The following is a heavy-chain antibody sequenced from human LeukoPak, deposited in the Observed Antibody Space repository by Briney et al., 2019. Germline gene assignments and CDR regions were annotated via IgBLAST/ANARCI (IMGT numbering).Heavy chain of an antibody. CDR2: ISYDGSNK. V-gene: IGHV3-30-3*01. CDR3: ARDGRNYYDRSGYYSALAY. J-gene: IGHJ4*02. CDR1: GFTFNSYA. D-gene: IGHD3-22*01. Sequence: GGSLRLSCAASGFTFNSYAMHWVRQAPGRGLEWVAVISYDGSNKYYADSVKGRFTISRDNSKNTLYLQMNSLRADDTAAYYCARDGRNYYDRSGYYSALAYWGQGTLVTVSS.